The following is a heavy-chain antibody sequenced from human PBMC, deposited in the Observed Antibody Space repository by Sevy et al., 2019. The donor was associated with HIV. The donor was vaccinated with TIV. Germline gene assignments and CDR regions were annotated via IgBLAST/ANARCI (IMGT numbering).Heavy chain of an antibody. CDR2: ISSSGSTI. J-gene: IGHJ4*02. CDR3: ARDYYDSSGYYFGGIGGDY. V-gene: IGHV3-48*03. Sequence: GGSLRLSCAASGFTFSSYEMNWVRQAPGKGLEWVSYISSSGSTIYYADSVKGRFTISRDNAKNSLYLQMNSLRAEDTAVYYCARDYYDSSGYYFGGIGGDYWGQGTLVTVSS. D-gene: IGHD3-22*01. CDR1: GFTFSSYE.